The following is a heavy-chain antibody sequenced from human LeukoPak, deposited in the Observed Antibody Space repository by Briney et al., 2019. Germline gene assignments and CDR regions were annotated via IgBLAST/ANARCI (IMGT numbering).Heavy chain of an antibody. CDR2: IYSGGST. Sequence: GGSLRLSCAASGFTFSSYAMHWVRQAPGKGLEWVSVIYSGGSTYYADSVKGRFTISRDNSKNTLYLQMNSLRAEDTAVYYCASAAGEQWLVPSYWGQGTLVTVSS. J-gene: IGHJ4*02. V-gene: IGHV3-53*01. CDR3: ASAAGEQWLVPSY. CDR1: GFTFSSYA. D-gene: IGHD6-19*01.